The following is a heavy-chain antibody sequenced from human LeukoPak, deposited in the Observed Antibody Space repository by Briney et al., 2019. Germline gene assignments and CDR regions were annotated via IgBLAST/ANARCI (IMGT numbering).Heavy chain of an antibody. CDR2: ISGSGGST. CDR1: GFTFSTYA. D-gene: IGHD5-18*01. CDR3: AKVQSPTAMLSYFAATVSYFDY. J-gene: IGHJ4*02. Sequence: GGSLRLSCAASGFTFSTYAMNWVRQAPGKGLEWVSGISGSGGSTYYADFVKGRFTISRDNSKNTLYLQMNSLRAEDTAVYYCAKVQSPTAMLSYFAATVSYFDYWGQGTLVTVSS. V-gene: IGHV3-23*01.